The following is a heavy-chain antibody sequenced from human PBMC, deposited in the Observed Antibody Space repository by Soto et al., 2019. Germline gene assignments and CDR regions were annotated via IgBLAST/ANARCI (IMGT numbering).Heavy chain of an antibody. V-gene: IGHV3-15*07. CDR1: GFTFSNAW. J-gene: IGHJ4*02. CDR2: IKSKTDGGTT. Sequence: EVQLVESGGGLVKPGGSLRLSCAASGFTFSNAWMNWVRQAPGKGLEWVGRIKSKTDGGTTDYAAPVKGRFTISRDDSKNTLYLQMNSLKTEDTAVYYCTTARAGYCSGGSCHLSDYWGQGTLVTVSS. CDR3: TTARAGYCSGGSCHLSDY. D-gene: IGHD2-15*01.